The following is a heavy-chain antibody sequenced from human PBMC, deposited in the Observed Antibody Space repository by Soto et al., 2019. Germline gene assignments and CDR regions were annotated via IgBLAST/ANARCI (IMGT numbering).Heavy chain of an antibody. CDR2: ISYDGSNK. CDR1: GFTFSSYG. V-gene: IGHV3-30*18. Sequence: QVQLVESGGGVVQPGRSLRLSCAASGFTFSSYGMHWVRQAPGKGLEWVAVISYDGSNKYYADSVKGRFTISRDNSKNTLYLQMNSLRAEDTAVYYCAKDHSNSWYCDYWGQGTLVTVSS. J-gene: IGHJ4*02. D-gene: IGHD6-13*01. CDR3: AKDHSNSWYCDY.